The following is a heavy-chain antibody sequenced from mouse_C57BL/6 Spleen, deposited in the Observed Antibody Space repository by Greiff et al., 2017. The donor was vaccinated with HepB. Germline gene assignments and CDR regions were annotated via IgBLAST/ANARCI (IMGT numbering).Heavy chain of an antibody. CDR3: ARDQSKRVYFDY. CDR2: ISDGGSYT. Sequence: EVKLVESGGGLVKPGGSLKLSCAASGFTFSSCAMSWVRQTPEKRLEWVATISDGGSYTYYPDNVKGRFTISRDNAKNNLYLQMSHLKSEDTAMYYCARDQSKRVYFDYWGQGTTLTVSS. V-gene: IGHV5-4*01. D-gene: IGHD2-5*01. J-gene: IGHJ2*01. CDR1: GFTFSSCA.